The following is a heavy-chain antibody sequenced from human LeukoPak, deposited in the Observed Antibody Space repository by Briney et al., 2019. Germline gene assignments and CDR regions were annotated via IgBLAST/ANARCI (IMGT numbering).Heavy chain of an antibody. Sequence: GASVKVSCKASGYTFTVYFMYWVRQAPGQGLEWMGLMNPDNGGTHYAQKFQGRVTMTRDSSINTAYMELSRLTSDDTAVYYCATLGGHSLAAQNGYWGQGTLVTVSS. CDR1: GYTFTVYF. V-gene: IGHV1-2*02. J-gene: IGHJ4*02. CDR2: MNPDNGGT. D-gene: IGHD3-16*01. CDR3: ATLGGHSLAAQNGY.